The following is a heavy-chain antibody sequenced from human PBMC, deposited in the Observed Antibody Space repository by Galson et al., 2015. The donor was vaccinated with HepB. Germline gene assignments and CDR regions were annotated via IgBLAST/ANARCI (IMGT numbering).Heavy chain of an antibody. CDR1: GLAFSEYN. Sequence: SLRLSCAASGLAFSEYNMNWVRQAPGKGLEWVSSIGQQSKIIYYADSVKGRFTISRDNARNSLYLEMNNVRDADTAVYFCARDGQKWLASQQWFCDSWGQGTLVTVSS. CDR2: IGQQSKII. CDR3: ARDGQKWLASQQWFCDS. J-gene: IGHJ4*02. D-gene: IGHD6-19*01. V-gene: IGHV3-21*06.